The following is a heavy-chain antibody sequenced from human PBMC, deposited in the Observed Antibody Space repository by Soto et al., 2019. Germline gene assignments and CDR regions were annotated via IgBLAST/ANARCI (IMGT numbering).Heavy chain of an antibody. D-gene: IGHD2-15*01. Sequence: SETLSLTXTVSGGSISSGDYYWSWIRQPPGKGLEWIGYIYYSGSTYYNPSLKSRVTISVDTSKNQFSLKLSSVTAADTAVYYCARGYCSGGSCYKARFDPWGQGTLVTVSS. CDR1: GGSISSGDYY. CDR3: ARGYCSGGSCYKARFDP. CDR2: IYYSGST. J-gene: IGHJ5*02. V-gene: IGHV4-30-4*01.